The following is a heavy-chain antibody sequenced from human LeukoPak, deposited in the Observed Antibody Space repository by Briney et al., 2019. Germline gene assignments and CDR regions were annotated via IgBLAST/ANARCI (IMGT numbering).Heavy chain of an antibody. CDR3: AKAGLTSYYYDSSGYQDY. CDR1: GFTFSSYG. Sequence: QPGGSLRLSCAASGFTFSSYGMHWVRQAPGKGLEWVAFIRYDGSNKYYADSVKGRFTISRDNSKNTLYLQMNSLRAEDTAVYYCAKAGLTSYYYDSSGYQDYWGQGTLVTVSS. V-gene: IGHV3-30*02. D-gene: IGHD3-22*01. CDR2: IRYDGSNK. J-gene: IGHJ4*02.